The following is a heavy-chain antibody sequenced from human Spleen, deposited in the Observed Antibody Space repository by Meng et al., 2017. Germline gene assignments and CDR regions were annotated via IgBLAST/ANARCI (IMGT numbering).Heavy chain of an antibody. V-gene: IGHV3-23*01. D-gene: IGHD6-19*01. CDR2: ISAGGATT. Sequence: GESLKISCAASGFTFSSYAMSWVRQAPGKGLEWISTISAGGATTYSADSVRGRFTISRDNSHNTLYLQMNSLRPQDTAVYYCAKDRVTYSSPSFDSWGQGTLVTVSS. J-gene: IGHJ4*02. CDR1: GFTFSSYA. CDR3: AKDRVTYSSPSFDS.